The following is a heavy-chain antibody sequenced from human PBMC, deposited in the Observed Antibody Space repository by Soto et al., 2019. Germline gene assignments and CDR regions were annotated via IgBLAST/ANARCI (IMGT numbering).Heavy chain of an antibody. D-gene: IGHD3-3*01. J-gene: IGHJ4*02. Sequence: SGPTLVKPTQTLTLTCTFSGFSLSTSGVGVGWIRQPPGKALEWLALIYWNDDKRYSPSLKSRLTITKDTSKNQVVLTMTNMDPVDTATYYCAHIQYDYDFWSGYYTPEVTNPYYFDYWGQGTLVTVSS. CDR1: GFSLSTSGVG. CDR2: IYWNDDK. V-gene: IGHV2-5*01. CDR3: AHIQYDYDFWSGYYTPEVTNPYYFDY.